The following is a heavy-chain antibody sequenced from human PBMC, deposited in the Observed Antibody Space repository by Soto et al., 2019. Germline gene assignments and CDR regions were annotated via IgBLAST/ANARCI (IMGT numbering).Heavy chain of an antibody. CDR2: ISGSGGST. V-gene: IGHV3-23*01. J-gene: IGHJ5*02. Sequence: GGSLRLSCAASGFTFSSYAMSWVRQAPGKGLEWVSAISGSGGSTYYADSVKGRFTISRDNSKNTLYLQMNSLRAEDTAVYYCVKDPITMVRGNPGPWGQGTLVTVSS. D-gene: IGHD3-10*01. CDR3: VKDPITMVRGNPGP. CDR1: GFTFSSYA.